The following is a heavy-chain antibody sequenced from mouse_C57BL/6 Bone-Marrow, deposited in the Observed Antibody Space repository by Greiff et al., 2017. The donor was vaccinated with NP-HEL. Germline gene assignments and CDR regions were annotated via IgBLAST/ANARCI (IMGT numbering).Heavy chain of an antibody. CDR3: ARDEFFAY. CDR2: INYDGSST. Sequence: EVKLVESEGGLVQPGSSMKLSCTASGFTFSDYYMAWVRQVPEKGLEWVANINYDGSSTYYLDSLKSRFIISRDNAKNILYLQMSSLKSEDTATYYCARDEFFAYWGQGTLVTVSA. V-gene: IGHV5-16*01. J-gene: IGHJ3*01. CDR1: GFTFSDYY.